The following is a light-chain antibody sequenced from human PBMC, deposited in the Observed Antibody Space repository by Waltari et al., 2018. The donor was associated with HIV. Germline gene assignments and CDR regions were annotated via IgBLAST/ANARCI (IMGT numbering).Light chain of an antibody. J-gene: IGLJ1*01. CDR3: CAYAAGHVSYV. V-gene: IGLV2-11*01. CDR2: DVN. CDR1: TSDVGFYDY. Sequence: QSALTQPPSVSGSPGQSVSISCSGTTSDVGFYDYVSWYQQYPGKAPKLIIFDVNQRPSGVPVCFSGSKSGNTASLTISGLQTEDEADYFCCAYAAGHVSYVFGNGTAVAVL.